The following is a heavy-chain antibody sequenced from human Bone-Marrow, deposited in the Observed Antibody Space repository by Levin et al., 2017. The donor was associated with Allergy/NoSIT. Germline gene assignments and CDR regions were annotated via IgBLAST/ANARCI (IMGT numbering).Heavy chain of an antibody. J-gene: IGHJ4*02. V-gene: IGHV3-48*03. CDR2: ISSLGYTI. Sequence: LSLTCAVSGFSFSSYEMNWVRQAPGKGLEWISYISSLGYTIYNADSVKGRFTISRDNAKNSLYLQMNSLRAEDTAIYYCARGGQTNTFFDYWGQGTLVTVSS. CDR3: ARGGQTNTFFDY. D-gene: IGHD1/OR15-1a*01. CDR1: GFSFSSYE.